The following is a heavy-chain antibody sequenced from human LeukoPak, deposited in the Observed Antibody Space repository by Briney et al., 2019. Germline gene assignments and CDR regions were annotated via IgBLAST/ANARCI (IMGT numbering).Heavy chain of an antibody. Sequence: ASVKVSCKASGGTFSSYAISWVRQAPGQGLEWMGRIIPVLGIANYAQKFQGRVTITADKSTSTAYMELSSLRSEDTAVYYCARGLYYYGSGSYYNPIGAFDIWGQGTMVTVSS. V-gene: IGHV1-69*04. CDR1: GGTFSSYA. CDR2: IIPVLGIA. J-gene: IGHJ3*02. D-gene: IGHD3-10*01. CDR3: ARGLYYYGSGSYYNPIGAFDI.